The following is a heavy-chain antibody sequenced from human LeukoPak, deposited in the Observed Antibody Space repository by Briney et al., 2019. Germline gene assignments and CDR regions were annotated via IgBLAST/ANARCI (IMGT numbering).Heavy chain of an antibody. CDR2: ICSSENT. CDR1: GGSVSSYS. Sequence: SETLSLTCTVSGGSVSSYSWSWIRQPPGKGLEWIGYICSSENTKYNSSLESRVTISVDTSKNQFFLKLSSVTAADTAVYYCARFHSGPSGWYVLWYFDLWGRGTLVTVSS. D-gene: IGHD6-19*01. J-gene: IGHJ2*01. V-gene: IGHV4-4*09. CDR3: ARFHSGPSGWYVLWYFDL.